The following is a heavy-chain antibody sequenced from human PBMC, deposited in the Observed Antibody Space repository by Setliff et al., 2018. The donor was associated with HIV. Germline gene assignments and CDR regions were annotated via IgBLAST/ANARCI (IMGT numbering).Heavy chain of an antibody. Sequence: ASVKVSCKASGYTFTSYAMHWVRQAPGQRLEWMGWINAGNGNTKYSQKFQDRVTITRDTSASTAYMELSSLRSEDTAVYYCARGPSGWPHFDYWGQGTLVTVSS. CDR2: INAGNGNT. CDR1: GYTFTSYA. J-gene: IGHJ4*02. CDR3: ARGPSGWPHFDY. V-gene: IGHV1-3*01. D-gene: IGHD6-19*01.